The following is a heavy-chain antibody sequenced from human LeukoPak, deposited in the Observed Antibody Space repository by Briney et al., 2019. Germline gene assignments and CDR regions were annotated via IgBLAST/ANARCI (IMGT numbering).Heavy chain of an antibody. V-gene: IGHV4-4*07. Sequence: SETLSLTCTFSSASISSYYWSWVRQPAGKGLEWIGRIYTSGSTNYNPSLKSRVTMSVDTSKNQFSLKLSSVTAADTAVYYCAREIAAAGFDAFDIWGQGTMVTVSS. J-gene: IGHJ3*02. CDR2: IYTSGST. D-gene: IGHD6-13*01. CDR1: SASISSYY. CDR3: AREIAAAGFDAFDI.